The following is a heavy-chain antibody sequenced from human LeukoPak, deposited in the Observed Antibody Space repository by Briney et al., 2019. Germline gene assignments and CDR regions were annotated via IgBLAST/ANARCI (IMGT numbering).Heavy chain of an antibody. J-gene: IGHJ6*04. D-gene: IGHD3-10*02. V-gene: IGHV3-21*01. CDR2: ISSSNSYI. CDR3: AELGITMIGGV. Sequence: GGSLGLSCAASGFTFSSYSMNWVRQAPGKGLEWVSSISSSNSYIYYVDSVKGRFTISRDNAKNSLYLQMNSLRAEDTAVYYCAELGITMIGGVWGKGTTVTISS. CDR1: GFTFSSYS.